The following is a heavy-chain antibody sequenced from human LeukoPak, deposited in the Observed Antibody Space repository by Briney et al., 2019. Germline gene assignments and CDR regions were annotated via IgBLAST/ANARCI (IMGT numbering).Heavy chain of an antibody. CDR2: IKEDGGAQ. J-gene: IGHJ3*02. Sequence: GGSLRLSCAASGFTFNGYWMSWVRQAPGKGLEWVANIKEDGGAQYYVGSVKGRFTISRDNAKNSLYLQMNSLRAEDTAVYYCARSDYGDYEDAFDIWGQGTMVTVSS. CDR1: GFTFNGYW. D-gene: IGHD4-17*01. V-gene: IGHV3-7*03. CDR3: ARSDYGDYEDAFDI.